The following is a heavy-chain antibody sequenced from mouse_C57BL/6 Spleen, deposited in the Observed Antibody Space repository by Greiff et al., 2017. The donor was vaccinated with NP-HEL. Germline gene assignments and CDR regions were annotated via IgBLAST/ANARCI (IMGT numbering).Heavy chain of an antibody. V-gene: IGHV1-80*01. CDR2: IYPGDGDT. Sequence: VQLQQSGAELVKPGASVKISCKASGYAFSSYWMNWVKQRPGKGLEWIGQIYPGDGDTNYNGKFKGKATLTADKSSSTAYMQLSSLTCEDAAVYFCGRENWAYVDDWGQGTTLTVAA. CDR1: GYAFSSYW. J-gene: IGHJ2*01. D-gene: IGHD4-1*01. CDR3: GRENWAYVDD.